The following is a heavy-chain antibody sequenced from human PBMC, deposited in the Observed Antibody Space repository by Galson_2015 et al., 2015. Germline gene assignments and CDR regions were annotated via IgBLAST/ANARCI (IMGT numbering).Heavy chain of an antibody. CDR3: TRDSGYSSGWYPSGYIDY. D-gene: IGHD6-19*01. CDR1: GFTFGDYA. CDR2: IRSKAYGGTT. V-gene: IGHV3-49*03. J-gene: IGHJ4*02. Sequence: SLRLSCAASGFTFGDYAMSWFRQAPGKGLEWVGFIRSKAYGGTTEYAASVKGRFTISRDDSKSIAYLQMNSLKTEDTAVYYCTRDSGYSSGWYPSGYIDYWGQGTLVTVSS.